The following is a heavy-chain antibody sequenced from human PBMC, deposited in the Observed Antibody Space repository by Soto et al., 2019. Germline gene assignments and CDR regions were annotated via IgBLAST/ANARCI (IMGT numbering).Heavy chain of an antibody. D-gene: IGHD2-2*01. CDR3: TRRASSSFYHFDF. J-gene: IGHJ4*02. CDR2: IDPSDSYV. V-gene: IGHV5-10-1*01. CDR1: GYSFTAYW. Sequence: GESLKISCQVSGYSFTAYWITWVRQMPGKGLEWMATIDPSDSYVDYSPSSRGHVTFSVDRSITTVYLQWNSLKASDSAMYFCTRRASSSFYHFDFWGQGALVTVSS.